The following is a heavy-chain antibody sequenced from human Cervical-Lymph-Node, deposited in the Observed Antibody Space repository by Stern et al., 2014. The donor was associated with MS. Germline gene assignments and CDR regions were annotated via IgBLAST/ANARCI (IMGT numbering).Heavy chain of an antibody. CDR3: ARDEIGQTTTHYYYYGMDV. Sequence: DQLVDSGAEVQQPGSSVKVSCTASGGTFSRQAIRSVRQAPGQGLEWLGGIIPVFGAAPYEQKFQGRVTIAADESTSTAYMELRSLRSEDTAVYYCARDEIGQTTTHYYYYGMDVWGQGTTVTVSS. V-gene: IGHV1-69*01. CDR2: IIPVFGAA. J-gene: IGHJ6*02. CDR1: GGTFSRQA. D-gene: IGHD1-1*01.